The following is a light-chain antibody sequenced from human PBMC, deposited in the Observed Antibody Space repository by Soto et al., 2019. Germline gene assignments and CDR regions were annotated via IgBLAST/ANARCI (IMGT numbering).Light chain of an antibody. CDR3: QQSYKKRT. Sequence: DIQMTQSPSSLYASVGDRVIITCRASQSISNYLNWYQQEPGKAPKLLIYSASTLQGGVPSRFSGGGSGTHFTLTICSLQPEDFATYFCQQSYKKRTFGQGTKAEIK. J-gene: IGKJ1*01. V-gene: IGKV1-39*01. CDR2: SAS. CDR1: QSISNY.